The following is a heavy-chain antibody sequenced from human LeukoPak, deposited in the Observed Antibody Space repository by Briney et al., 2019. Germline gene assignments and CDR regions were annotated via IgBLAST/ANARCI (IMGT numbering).Heavy chain of an antibody. CDR1: GFTSSSYN. V-gene: IGHV3-21*01. Sequence: GRSLSLSCAASGFTSSSYNMNWVRQAPGNGREWVSSISSSSSYIYYADSVKGRFTISRDNAKNSLYLQMNSLRAEDTAVYYCARLRGYCSSTSCYVAFDIWGQGTMVTVSS. J-gene: IGHJ3*02. D-gene: IGHD2-2*01. CDR2: ISSSSSYI. CDR3: ARLRGYCSSTSCYVAFDI.